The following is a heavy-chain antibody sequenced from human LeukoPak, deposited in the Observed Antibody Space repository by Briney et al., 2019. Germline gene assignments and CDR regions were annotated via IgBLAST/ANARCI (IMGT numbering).Heavy chain of an antibody. D-gene: IGHD3-9*01. J-gene: IGHJ4*02. CDR3: ARTVRLRYFDWSYGDAFDY. Sequence: SGTLSLTCAVYGGSFSGYYWSWIRQPPGKGLEWIGEINHSGSTNYNPSLKSRVTISVDTSKNQFSLKLSSVTAADTAVYYCARTVRLRYFDWSYGDAFDYWGQGTLVTVSS. CDR1: GGSFSGYY. V-gene: IGHV4-34*01. CDR2: INHSGST.